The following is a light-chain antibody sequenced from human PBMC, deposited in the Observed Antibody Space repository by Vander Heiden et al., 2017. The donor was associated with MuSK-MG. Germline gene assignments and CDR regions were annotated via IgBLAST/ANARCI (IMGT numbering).Light chain of an antibody. CDR3: QQDSYLPRIT. CDR2: DAS. V-gene: IGKV1-33*01. Sequence: DIQMTQSPSSLSASVGDRVTITCQASQDISNYLNWYQQKSWKAPKLLIYDASNLDTGAPSRSSGPGYGTDFTFTIRILQPVALATYYCQQDSYLPRITFGQGTRLEIK. J-gene: IGKJ5*01. CDR1: QDISNY.